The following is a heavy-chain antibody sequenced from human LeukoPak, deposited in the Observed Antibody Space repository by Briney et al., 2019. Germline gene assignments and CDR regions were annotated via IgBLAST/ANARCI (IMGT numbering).Heavy chain of an antibody. J-gene: IGHJ3*02. CDR3: ARLITGTTTAFDI. V-gene: IGHV4-4*07. CDR1: GGSISGYY. D-gene: IGHD1-7*01. CDR2: VYTSGST. Sequence: SETLSLTCCVSGGSISGYYWTWIRQPAGKGLEWIGRVYTSGSTHYNPSLKTRLTMSVDTSKNQFSLKLSSVTAAGTAVYYCARLITGTTTAFDIWGQGTMVTVSS.